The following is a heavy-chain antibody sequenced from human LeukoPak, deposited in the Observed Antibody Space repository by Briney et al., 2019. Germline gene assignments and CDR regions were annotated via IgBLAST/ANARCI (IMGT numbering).Heavy chain of an antibody. J-gene: IGHJ5*02. V-gene: IGHV4-30-4*01. CDR1: GGSISSGDYY. CDR3: ARERNKRQFDP. Sequence: SETLSLTCTVSGGSISSGDYYWSWIRQPPGKGLEWIGYIYYSGSTYYNPSLKSRVTISVGTSKNQFSLKLSSVTAADTAVYYCARERNKRQFDPWGQGTLVTVSS. CDR2: IYYSGST.